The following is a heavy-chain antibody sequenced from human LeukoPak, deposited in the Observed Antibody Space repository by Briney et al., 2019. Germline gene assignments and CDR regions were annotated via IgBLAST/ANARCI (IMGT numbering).Heavy chain of an antibody. Sequence: SETLSLTCAVYGGSFSSYYWSWIRQPPGKWLEWIGEINHSGSTNYNPSLKSRVTISVDTSKNQFSLKLSSVTAADTAVYYCARLVSRSKQQLVGGFLDVWGKGTTVTVSS. V-gene: IGHV4-34*01. J-gene: IGHJ6*04. CDR2: INHSGST. D-gene: IGHD6-13*01. CDR1: GGSFSSYY. CDR3: ARLVSRSKQQLVGGFLDV.